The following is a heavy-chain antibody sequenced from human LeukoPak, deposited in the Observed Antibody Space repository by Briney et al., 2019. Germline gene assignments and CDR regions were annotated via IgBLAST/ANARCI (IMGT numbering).Heavy chain of an antibody. J-gene: IGHJ4*02. V-gene: IGHV1-3*01. D-gene: IGHD2-2*01. CDR1: GYTFTSYT. CDR2: INAGNGNT. Sequence: ASVKVSCKASGYTFTSYTIHWVRQAPGQRLEWMGWINAGNGNTKYSQEFQDRVTITRDTSASTAYMELRSLRSDDTAVYYCARADCSSTSCYSVDYWGQGTLVTVSS. CDR3: ARADCSSTSCYSVDY.